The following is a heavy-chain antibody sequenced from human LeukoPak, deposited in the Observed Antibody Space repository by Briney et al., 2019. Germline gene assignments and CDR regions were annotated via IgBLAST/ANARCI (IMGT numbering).Heavy chain of an antibody. V-gene: IGHV3-9*03. CDR1: GFTFDDYA. D-gene: IGHD1-26*01. J-gene: IGHJ6*03. CDR3: AKDINSVGPYYMDV. CDR2: ISWNSGSI. Sequence: GGSLRLSCAASGFTFDDYAMHWVRQAPGKGLEWVSGISWNSGSIGYADSVKGRFTISRDNAKNSLYLQMNSLRAEDMALYYCAKDINSVGPYYMDVWGKGTTVTVSS.